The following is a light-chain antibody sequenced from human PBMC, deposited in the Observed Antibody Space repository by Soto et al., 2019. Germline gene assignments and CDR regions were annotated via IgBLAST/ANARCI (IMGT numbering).Light chain of an antibody. CDR2: DAS. J-gene: IGKJ4*01. Sequence: EIVLTQSPATLSLSPGERATLSCRASQTVSNNLAWYQQRPGQAPRLLIYDASSRATGIPARFSGSGSGTDFTLTISSLEPEDFAVYYCQQHSNWPLTFGGGTKVELK. CDR1: QTVSNN. CDR3: QQHSNWPLT. V-gene: IGKV3-11*01.